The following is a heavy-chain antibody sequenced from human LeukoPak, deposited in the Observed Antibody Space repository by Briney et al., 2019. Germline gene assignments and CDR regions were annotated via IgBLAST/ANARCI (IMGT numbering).Heavy chain of an antibody. CDR1: GYTFTGYY. CDR2: INPNSGGT. Sequence: ASVTVSCKASGYTFTGYYMHWVRQAPGQGLEWMGWINPNSGGTNYAQKFQGRVTITRDTSISTAYMELSRLRSDDTAVYHCARDGVGATPSEYFQHWGQGSLVTVSS. D-gene: IGHD1-26*01. J-gene: IGHJ1*01. CDR3: ARDGVGATPSEYFQH. V-gene: IGHV1-2*02.